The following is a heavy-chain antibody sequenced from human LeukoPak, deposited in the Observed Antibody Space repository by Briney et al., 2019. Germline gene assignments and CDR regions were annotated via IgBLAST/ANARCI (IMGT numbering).Heavy chain of an antibody. CDR2: ISGDGGST. V-gene: IGHV3-43*02. D-gene: IGHD2-21*02. J-gene: IGHJ3*02. CDR3: AKDIFTGGDLDAFDI. CDR1: GFTFDDYA. Sequence: PGGSLRLSCAASGFTFDDYAMHWVCQAPGKGLEWVSLISGDGGSTYYADSVKGRFTISRDNSKNSLYLQMNSLRTEDTALYYCAKDIFTGGDLDAFDIWGQGTMVTVSS.